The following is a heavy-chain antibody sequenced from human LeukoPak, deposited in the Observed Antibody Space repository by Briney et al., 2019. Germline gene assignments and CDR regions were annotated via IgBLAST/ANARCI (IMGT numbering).Heavy chain of an antibody. J-gene: IGHJ6*03. D-gene: IGHD3-3*01. CDR2: ISAYNGNT. CDR1: GYTFTSYG. V-gene: IGHV1-18*01. CDR3: ARGSYLEWPSYYYMDV. Sequence: GASVKVSCKASGYTFTSYGISWVRQAPGQGLEWMGWISAYNGNTNYAQKLQGRVTMTTDTSTSTAYMELRSLRSDDTAVYYCARGSYLEWPSYYYMDVWGKGTTVTVSS.